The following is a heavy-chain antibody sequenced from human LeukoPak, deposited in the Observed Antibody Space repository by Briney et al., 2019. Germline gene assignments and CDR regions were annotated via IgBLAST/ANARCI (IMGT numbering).Heavy chain of an antibody. J-gene: IGHJ4*02. CDR3: AKGSRSSGSYILFDY. D-gene: IGHD3-10*01. V-gene: IGHV3-23*01. Sequence: GGSLRLSCAASGFTFSSYAMHWVRQAPGKGLEWVSAISGSGGSTYYADSVKGRFTISRDNSKNTLYLQMNSLRAEDTAVYYCAKGSRSSGSYILFDYWGRGTLVTVSS. CDR2: ISGSGGST. CDR1: GFTFSSYA.